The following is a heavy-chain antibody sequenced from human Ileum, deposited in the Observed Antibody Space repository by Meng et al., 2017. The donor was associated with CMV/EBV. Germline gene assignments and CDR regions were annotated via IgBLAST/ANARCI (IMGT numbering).Heavy chain of an antibody. V-gene: IGHV1-2*02. D-gene: IGHD1-1*01. CDR2: IYPLNGDT. CDR3: VRENWYYDF. CDR1: GYTFTANH. Sequence: QVLLVQSGTEVKKPGASVKVSCKTSGYTFTANHLQWVRQAPGQGLEWMGWIYPLNGDTYFAQKFQDRVTMNRDTSITTAYMELSSLTSDDTAIYYCVRENWYYDFWGQGTLVTVAS. J-gene: IGHJ4*02.